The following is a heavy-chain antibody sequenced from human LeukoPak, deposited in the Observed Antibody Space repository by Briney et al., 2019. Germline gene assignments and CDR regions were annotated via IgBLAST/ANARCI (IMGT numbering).Heavy chain of an antibody. CDR3: LKGGWATIGPPKD. CDR1: GFTFRSHA. J-gene: IGHJ4*02. V-gene: IGHV3-64D*08. CDR2: INDDGGLT. Sequence: GGSLRLSCSAAGFTFRSHAMHWVRQAPGKGLAYVSPINDDGGLTYYAVSVKGRFTISRDNSKNTLYLQMNNLRPEDTAVYHCLKGGWATIGPPKDWGQGTLVTVSS. D-gene: IGHD5-24*01.